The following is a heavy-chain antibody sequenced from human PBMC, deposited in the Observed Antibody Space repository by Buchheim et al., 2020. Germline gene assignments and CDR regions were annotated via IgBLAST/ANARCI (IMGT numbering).Heavy chain of an antibody. Sequence: QVQLQESGPGLVKPSQTLSLTCTVSGGSISSGSYYWSWIRQPAGKGLEWIGRIYTSGSTNYNPSLKSRVTISVDTSKNQFSLKLSSVTAADTAVYYCARDNIVVVPAATGWFDPWGQGTL. CDR1: GGSISSGSYY. CDR2: IYTSGST. J-gene: IGHJ5*02. V-gene: IGHV4-61*02. CDR3: ARDNIVVVPAATGWFDP. D-gene: IGHD2-2*01.